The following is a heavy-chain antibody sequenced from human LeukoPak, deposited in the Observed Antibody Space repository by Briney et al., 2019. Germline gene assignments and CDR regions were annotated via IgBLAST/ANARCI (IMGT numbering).Heavy chain of an antibody. Sequence: PGGSLRLSCAASGFIFIGYAMSWVRRVPGKGLECVSAINGEATSTFYAESVKGRFTISRDNSKNTLYLQMSDLRAEDTAVYYCVKRDYYDTTTFSPLFQHWGQGTLVTVSS. CDR1: GFIFIGYA. V-gene: IGHV3-23*01. J-gene: IGHJ1*01. D-gene: IGHD3-22*01. CDR2: INGEATST. CDR3: VKRDYYDTTTFSPLFQH.